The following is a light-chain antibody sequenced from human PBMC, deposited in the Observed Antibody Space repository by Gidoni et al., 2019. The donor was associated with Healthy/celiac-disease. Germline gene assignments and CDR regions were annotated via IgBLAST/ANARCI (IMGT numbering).Light chain of an antibody. V-gene: IGKV1-39*01. Sequence: DIQMTQYPSSLSASVGDRVTITCRASQSISSYLNWYQQKPGKAPKLLIYAASSLQSGVPSRFSGSGSGTDFTLTISSLQPEDFATYYCQQSYSMLTFGGGTKVEIK. CDR2: AAS. J-gene: IGKJ4*01. CDR1: QSISSY. CDR3: QQSYSMLT.